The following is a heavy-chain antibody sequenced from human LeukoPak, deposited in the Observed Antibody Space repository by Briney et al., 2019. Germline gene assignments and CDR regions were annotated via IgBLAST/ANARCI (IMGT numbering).Heavy chain of an antibody. CDR2: ICSSGSTI. V-gene: IGHV3-11*01. CDR3: ARDTPDSYDSSGSGLDY. CDR1: VFTFSDYY. D-gene: IGHD3-22*01. J-gene: IGHJ4*02. Sequence: PGGSLRLSCAASVFTFSDYYMSWIRQAPGKGLEWVSYICSSGSTIYYADSVKGRFTISRDNAKNSLYLKMNSLRDEDTAVYYCARDTPDSYDSSGSGLDYWGQGTLVTVSS.